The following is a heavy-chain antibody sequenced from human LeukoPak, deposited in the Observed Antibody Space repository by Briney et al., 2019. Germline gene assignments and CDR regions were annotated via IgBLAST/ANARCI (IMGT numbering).Heavy chain of an antibody. D-gene: IGHD3-22*01. J-gene: IGHJ6*02. CDR2: IKQDGSEK. Sequence: PGGSLRLSCAASGFTFSSYWMSWVRQAPGKGLEWVANIKQDGSEKYYVDSVKGRFTISRDNAKNSLYLQMNSLRAEDTAVYYCARAVIGPDLDHDYYYYGMDVWGQGTTVTVSS. CDR1: GFTFSSYW. CDR3: ARAVIGPDLDHDYYYYGMDV. V-gene: IGHV3-7*04.